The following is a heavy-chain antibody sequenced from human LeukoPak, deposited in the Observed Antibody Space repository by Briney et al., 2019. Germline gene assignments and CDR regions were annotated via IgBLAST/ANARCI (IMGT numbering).Heavy chain of an antibody. V-gene: IGHV3-11*01. D-gene: IGHD1-26*01. Sequence: GGSLRLSCATSGFTFSDYYMSWVRQAPGEGLEWVSYISNSAATIYYADSVKGRFTISRDNAKNSLYLQMSSLRAEDTAVYFCARYCRATGEYSYYYMDVWGKGTTVTVSS. CDR1: GFTFSDYY. CDR3: ARYCRATGEYSYYYMDV. J-gene: IGHJ6*03. CDR2: ISNSAATI.